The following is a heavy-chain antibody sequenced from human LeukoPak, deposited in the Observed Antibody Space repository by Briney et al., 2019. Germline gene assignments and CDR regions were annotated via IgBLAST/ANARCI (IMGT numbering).Heavy chain of an antibody. CDR1: GFTFSSYA. CDR2: SSVRGGGT. CDR3: ARRYCSGGSCYVDY. J-gene: IGHJ4*02. D-gene: IGHD2-15*01. V-gene: IGHV3-23*01. Sequence: GGSLRLSCAGSGFTFSSYAMSWVRQAPGKGLEWVSGSSVRGGGTYYADSVKGRFTISRDNSKNTLYLQMNSLRAEDTAVYYCARRYCSGGSCYVDYWGQGTLVTVSS.